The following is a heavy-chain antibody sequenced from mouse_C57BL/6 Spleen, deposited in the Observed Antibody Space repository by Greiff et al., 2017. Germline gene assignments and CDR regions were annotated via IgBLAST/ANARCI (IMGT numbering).Heavy chain of an antibody. CDR1: GYTFTSYW. V-gene: IGHV1-69*01. D-gene: IGHD1-1*01. CDR2: IDPSDSYT. J-gene: IGHJ4*01. CDR3: ARYYGSSLYYAMDY. Sequence: QVQLQQPGAELVMPGASVKLSCKASGYTFTSYWMHWVKQRPGQGLEWIGEIDPSDSYTNYNQKFKGNSTLTVDKSSSTAYMQLSSLTSEDSAVYYCARYYGSSLYYAMDYWGQGTSVTVSS.